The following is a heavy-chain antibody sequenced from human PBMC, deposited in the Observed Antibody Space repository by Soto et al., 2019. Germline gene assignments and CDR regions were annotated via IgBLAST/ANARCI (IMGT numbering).Heavy chain of an antibody. V-gene: IGHV1-3*04. Sequence: ASVKVSCKASGYTFTDYAMHWVRQAPGQRLEWMGWISTGNGNTKYSQEFQGRVTITRDTSATTAYMELSSLRSEDTAVYYCAKGSQMWTPDYWGQGPWSPSPQ. J-gene: IGHJ4*02. CDR1: GYTFTDYA. D-gene: IGHD2-21*01. CDR2: ISTGNGNT. CDR3: AKGSQMWTPDY.